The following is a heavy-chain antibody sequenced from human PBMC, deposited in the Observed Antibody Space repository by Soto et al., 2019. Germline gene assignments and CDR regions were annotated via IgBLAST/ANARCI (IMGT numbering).Heavy chain of an antibody. D-gene: IGHD3-9*01. J-gene: IGHJ4*02. V-gene: IGHV3-30*18. Sequence: QVQLVESGGGVVQSGRSLRLSCAASAFTFSAYAMHWVRQAPGKGLQWVAVISYDGSNSYYSDSVKGRFTISRDNSKNTLSLQMNILRGEDTAVYYCAKPSIVRNILTGRLDDWAQGTLVAVSS. CDR2: ISYDGSNS. CDR3: AKPSIVRNILTGRLDD. CDR1: AFTFSAYA.